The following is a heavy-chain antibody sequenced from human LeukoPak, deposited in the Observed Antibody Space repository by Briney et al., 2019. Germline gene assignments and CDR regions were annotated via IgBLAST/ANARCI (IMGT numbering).Heavy chain of an antibody. J-gene: IGHJ4*02. CDR1: GGSFSGYY. CDR3: ARGIPDYYDNSGLGY. Sequence: SETLSLTCAVYGGSFSGYYLSWIRQPPGKGPEWIGEIHHSGITNYNPSLKSRVTISLDTSKSHFSLKLNSVTAADTAVYYCARGIPDYYDNSGLGYWGQGTLVTVSS. V-gene: IGHV4-34*01. CDR2: IHHSGIT. D-gene: IGHD3-22*01.